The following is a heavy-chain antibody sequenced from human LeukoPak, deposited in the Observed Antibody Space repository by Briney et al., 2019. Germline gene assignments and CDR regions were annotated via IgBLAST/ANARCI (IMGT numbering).Heavy chain of an antibody. V-gene: IGHV3-20*04. J-gene: IGHJ4*02. CDR2: ISWNGGLI. CDR3: TRDLTMAAFDY. D-gene: IGHD5-24*01. Sequence: PGGSLRLSCAASGFRFADYGVDWVRRTPGKGLEWVAYISWNGGLISYADSVKGRFTISRDNAKNSLYLQLDSLRAEDTALYYCTRDLTMAAFDYWGQGTLVTVSS. CDR1: GFRFADYG.